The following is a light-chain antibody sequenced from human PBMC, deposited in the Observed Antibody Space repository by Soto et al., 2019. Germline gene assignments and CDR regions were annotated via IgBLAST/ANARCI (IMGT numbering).Light chain of an antibody. CDR2: DAS. CDR3: QQYGTSPPGLT. V-gene: IGKV3-11*01. CDR1: QSVSSL. J-gene: IGKJ4*01. Sequence: EIVLTQSPATLSLSPGERATLSCRASQSVSSLLAWYQQKSGQPPRLLVSDASKRATGVPARFSGSGSGTDFTLIISSLEPEDFAVYYCQQYGTSPPGLTFGGGTKVEIK.